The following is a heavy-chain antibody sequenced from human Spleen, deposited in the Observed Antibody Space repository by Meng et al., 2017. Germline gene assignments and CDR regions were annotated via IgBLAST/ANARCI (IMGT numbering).Heavy chain of an antibody. CDR2: INHSGST. J-gene: IGHJ4*02. CDR1: GGSYSDYY. V-gene: IGHV4-34*01. D-gene: IGHD5-24*01. CDR3: ARGRRERWLQLRRSYLIDY. Sequence: QVQRQLWGAGLLSPSATLFLTCVVSGGSYSDYYWSWIRQPPGKGLEWIGEINHSGSTNYNPSLESRATISVDTSKNQFSLKLSSVTAADTAVYYCARGRRERWLQLRRSYLIDYWGQGTLVTVSS.